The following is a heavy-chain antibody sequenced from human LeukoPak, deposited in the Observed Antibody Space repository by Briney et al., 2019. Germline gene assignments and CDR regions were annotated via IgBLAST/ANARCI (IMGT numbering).Heavy chain of an antibody. CDR1: GGSFSGHY. Sequence: SETLSLTCAVYGGSFSGHYWSWIRQPPGKGLEWIGEINHSGSTNYNPSLKSRVTISVDTSKNQFSLKLSSVTAADTAVYYCARTRGYDFWSGLRPYYFDYWGQGTLVTVSS. D-gene: IGHD3-3*01. V-gene: IGHV4-34*01. CDR3: ARTRGYDFWSGLRPYYFDY. J-gene: IGHJ4*02. CDR2: INHSGST.